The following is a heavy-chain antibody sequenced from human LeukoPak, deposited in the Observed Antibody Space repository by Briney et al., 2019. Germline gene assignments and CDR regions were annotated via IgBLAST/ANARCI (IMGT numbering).Heavy chain of an antibody. V-gene: IGHV3-72*01. CDR2: TEHKSHTFAT. D-gene: IGHD3-10*01. Sequence: GGSLRLSCATSGYIFSDHYMDWVRRAPGKGLEWVGRTEHKSHTFATSYAASVKDRFTISRDDSKNSLFLQMDSLKTEDTAVYYCLVMIRGAITLDQGTLVTVSS. J-gene: IGHJ5*01. CDR3: LVMIRGAIT. CDR1: GYIFSDHY.